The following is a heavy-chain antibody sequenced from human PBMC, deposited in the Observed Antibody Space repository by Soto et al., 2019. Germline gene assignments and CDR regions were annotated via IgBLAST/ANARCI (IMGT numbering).Heavy chain of an antibody. CDR3: AKDIFMVRGVTSSYGMDV. Sequence: QVQLVESGGGVVQPGRSLRLSCAASGFTFSSYGMHWVRQAPGKGLEWVAVISYDGSNKYYADSVKGRFTISRDNSKNTLYLQMNSLRAEDTAVYYCAKDIFMVRGVTSSYGMDVWGQGTTVTVSS. CDR2: ISYDGSNK. CDR1: GFTFSSYG. V-gene: IGHV3-30*18. D-gene: IGHD3-10*01. J-gene: IGHJ6*02.